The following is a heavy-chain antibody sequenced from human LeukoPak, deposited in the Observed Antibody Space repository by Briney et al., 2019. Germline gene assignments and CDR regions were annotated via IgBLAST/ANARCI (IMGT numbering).Heavy chain of an antibody. CDR3: ARGGGYDFWSAVGVWYYFDY. CDR2: INHSGST. J-gene: IGHJ4*02. CDR1: GGSFSGYY. D-gene: IGHD3-3*01. Sequence: PSETLSLTCAVYGGSFSGYYWRWIRQPPGKGLEWIGEINHSGSTNYNPSLKSRVTISVDTSKNQFSLKLSSVTAADTAVYYCARGGGYDFWSAVGVWYYFDYWGQGTLVTVSS. V-gene: IGHV4-34*01.